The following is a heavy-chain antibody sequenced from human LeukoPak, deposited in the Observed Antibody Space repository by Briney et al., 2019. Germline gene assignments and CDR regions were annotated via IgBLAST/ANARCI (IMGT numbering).Heavy chain of an antibody. Sequence: SETLSLTCTVSGGSISSYYWSWIRQPAGKGLEWIGRIYTSGSTNYNPSLKSRVTMSVDTSKNQFSLKLSSVTAADTAVYYCARDRLYDILTGYPGGWFDPWGQGTLVTVSS. CDR2: IYTSGST. J-gene: IGHJ5*02. CDR3: ARDRLYDILTGYPGGWFDP. V-gene: IGHV4-4*07. D-gene: IGHD3-9*01. CDR1: GGSISSYY.